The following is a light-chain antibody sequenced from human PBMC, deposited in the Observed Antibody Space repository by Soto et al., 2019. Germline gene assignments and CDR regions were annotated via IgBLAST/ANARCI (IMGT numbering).Light chain of an antibody. J-gene: IGLJ3*02. Sequence: QSALTQPRSVSGSPGQSVTISCTGTSGDVGFYNYVSWYQQHPGKAPKLMIYDVSKRPSGVPDRFSGSKSGNTASLTISGLQAEDEADIYCCSYAGSLWVFGGGTKLTVL. CDR1: SGDVGFYNY. CDR3: CSYAGSLWV. V-gene: IGLV2-11*01. CDR2: DVS.